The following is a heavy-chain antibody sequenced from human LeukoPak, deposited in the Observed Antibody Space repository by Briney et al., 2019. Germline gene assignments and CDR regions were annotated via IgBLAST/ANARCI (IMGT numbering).Heavy chain of an antibody. CDR1: GFSFNAYW. V-gene: IGHV3-7*01. D-gene: IGHD5-12*01. CDR2: INPAGSET. J-gene: IGHJ4*02. CDR3: ATFGLVAALDL. Sequence: GGSLRLSCAASGFSFNAYWMAWVRQAPGTGLEWVANINPAGSETFHVDPVKGRFSISRDHAKNLVYLQMNSLRAEDTAVYYCATFGLVAALDLWGQGTLVTVSS.